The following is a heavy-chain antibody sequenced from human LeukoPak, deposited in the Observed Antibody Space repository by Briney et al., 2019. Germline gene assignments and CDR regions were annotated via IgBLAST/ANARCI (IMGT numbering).Heavy chain of an antibody. CDR1: GDTFTNYY. V-gene: IGHV1-46*01. D-gene: IGHD3-10*01. CDR2: INPSGSST. Sequence: ASVKVSCKASGDTFTNYYIHWVRQAPGQGLEWMGIINPSGSSTSYAQKFQGRVTMTRDTSTSTGNMELSNLRSEDTAVYYCAREGFYGRELFPAFDYWGQGTLVTVSS. J-gene: IGHJ4*02. CDR3: AREGFYGRELFPAFDY.